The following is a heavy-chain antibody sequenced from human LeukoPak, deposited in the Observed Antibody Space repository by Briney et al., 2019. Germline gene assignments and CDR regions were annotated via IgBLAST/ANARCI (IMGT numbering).Heavy chain of an antibody. J-gene: IGHJ4*02. D-gene: IGHD3-22*01. CDR2: IYYSGST. Sequence: SETLSLTCTVSGGSISSSSYHWGWIRQPPWKGLDWIGSIYYSGSTYYNPSLKSRVTISVDTSKNQLSLKLTSVTAAETAVYYCASLPLTISGSPPDYWGQGTLVTVSS. CDR3: ASLPLTISGSPPDY. V-gene: IGHV4-39*01. CDR1: GGSISSSSYH.